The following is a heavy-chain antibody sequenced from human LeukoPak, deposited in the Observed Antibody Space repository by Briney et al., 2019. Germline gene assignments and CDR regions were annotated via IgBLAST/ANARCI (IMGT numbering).Heavy chain of an antibody. J-gene: IGHJ6*03. D-gene: IGHD2-2*01. CDR2: ISSSGST. CDR3: ARGCSSTSCYPNYYYMDV. CDR1: GDSISSGDYY. V-gene: IGHV4-61*02. Sequence: SETLSLTCTVSGDSISSGDYYWSWIRQPAGKGLEWIGRISSSGSTNYNPSLKSRVTISVDTSKNQFSLKLSSVTAADTAVYYCARGCSSTSCYPNYYYMDVWGKGTTVTVSS.